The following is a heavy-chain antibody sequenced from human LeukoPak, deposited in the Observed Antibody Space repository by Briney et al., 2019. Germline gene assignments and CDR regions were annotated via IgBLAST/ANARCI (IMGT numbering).Heavy chain of an antibody. D-gene: IGHD5-12*01. CDR2: IYYSGST. V-gene: IGHV4-39*01. J-gene: IGHJ4*02. Sequence: SETLSLTCTVSGDSLSSTTYYWGWIRQPPGTGLEWIGIIYYSGSTYYNPSLKSRVTISVDTSNNQFSLKLSSVTAADTAVYYCAKYIGGTMFDYWGQGTLVTVSS. CDR3: AKYIGGTMFDY. CDR1: GDSLSSTTYY.